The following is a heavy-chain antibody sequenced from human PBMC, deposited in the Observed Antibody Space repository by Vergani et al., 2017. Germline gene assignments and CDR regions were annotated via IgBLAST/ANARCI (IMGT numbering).Heavy chain of an antibody. CDR2: ISYDGSNK. D-gene: IGHD5-24*01. J-gene: IGHJ4*02. CDR3: AKSGEMATITDYFDY. V-gene: IGHV3-30*18. Sequence: QVQLVESGGGVVQPGRSLRLSCAASGFTFSSSGIHWVRQAPGKGLEWVAVISYDGSNKYYADSVKGRFTISRDNSKNTLYLQMNSLRAEDTAVYYCAKSGEMATITDYFDYWGQGTLVTVSS. CDR1: GFTFSSSG.